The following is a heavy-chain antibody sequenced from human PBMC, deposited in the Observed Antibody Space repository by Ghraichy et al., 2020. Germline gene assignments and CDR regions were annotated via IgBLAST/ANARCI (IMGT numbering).Heavy chain of an antibody. V-gene: IGHV4-59*01. D-gene: IGHD6-13*01. CDR1: GGSISSNY. J-gene: IGHJ3*02. Sequence: SETLSLTCTVSGGSISSNYWSWIRQPPGKGLEWIGYIHYTGGTNYNPSLRGRVTISVDTSKNQFSLRLTSVTAADTAVYYCARVAAAGIKYALDIWGQGTMVTVSS. CDR2: IHYTGGT. CDR3: ARVAAAGIKYALDI.